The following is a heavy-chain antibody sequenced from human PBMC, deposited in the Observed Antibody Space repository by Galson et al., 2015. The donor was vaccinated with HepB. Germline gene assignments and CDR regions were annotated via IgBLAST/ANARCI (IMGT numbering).Heavy chain of an antibody. V-gene: IGHV4-59*01. CDR2: KYHSGST. J-gene: IGHJ3*01. CDR3: AGRHYDVLTGYLGYGFEV. CDR1: GGSISNYY. D-gene: IGHD3-9*01. Sequence: SETLSLTCTVSGGSISNYYWSWIRQSPAKGLEWIGYKYHSGSTNYNPSLKSRVTMSVDTSKNQFFLNVSSVTAADTAVYYCAGRHYDVLTGYLGYGFEVWGQGTMVTVSS.